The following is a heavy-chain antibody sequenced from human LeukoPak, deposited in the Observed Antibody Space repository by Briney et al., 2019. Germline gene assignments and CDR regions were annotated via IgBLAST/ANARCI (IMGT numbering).Heavy chain of an antibody. CDR1: GGSISSYY. J-gene: IGHJ4*02. CDR2: IYYSGST. Sequence: PSETLSLTCTVSGGSISSYYWSWIRQPPGKGLEWIGSIYYSGSTNYNPSLKSRVTISVDTPKNQFSLKLSSVTAADTAVYYCARAPYYYDSSGYYFDYWGQGTLVTVSS. V-gene: IGHV4-59*01. CDR3: ARAPYYYDSSGYYFDY. D-gene: IGHD3-22*01.